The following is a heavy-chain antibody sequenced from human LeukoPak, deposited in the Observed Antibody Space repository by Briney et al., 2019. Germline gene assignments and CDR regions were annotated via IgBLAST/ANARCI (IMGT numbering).Heavy chain of an antibody. D-gene: IGHD3-22*01. Sequence: PGGSPRLSCAASGFTFSSYSMNWVRQAPGKGLEWVSSISSSSSYIYYADSVKGRFTISRDNAKNSLYLQMNSLRAEDTAVYYCARVLELYDSSGYCDYWGQGTLVTVSS. V-gene: IGHV3-21*01. CDR1: GFTFSSYS. CDR3: ARVLELYDSSGYCDY. CDR2: ISSSSSYI. J-gene: IGHJ4*02.